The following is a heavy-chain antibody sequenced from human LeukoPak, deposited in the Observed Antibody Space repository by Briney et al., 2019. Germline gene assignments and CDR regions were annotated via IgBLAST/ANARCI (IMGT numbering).Heavy chain of an antibody. CDR2: ISAYNGNT. J-gene: IGHJ5*02. V-gene: IGHV1-18*01. CDR3: ARGRRQLERQMYWFDP. Sequence: ASVTVSYKDSGYTFTIYGISWVRQAPGQGREWMGWISAYNGNTNYAQKLQGRVTMTTDTSTSTAYMELRSLRSDDTAVYYCARGRRQLERQMYWFDPWGQGTLVTVSS. D-gene: IGHD1-1*01. CDR1: GYTFTIYG.